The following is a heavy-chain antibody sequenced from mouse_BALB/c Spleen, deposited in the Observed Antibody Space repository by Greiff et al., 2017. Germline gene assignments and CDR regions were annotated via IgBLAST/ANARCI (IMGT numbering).Heavy chain of an antibody. V-gene: IGHV1-7*01. CDR3: ARKGWDYAMDY. CDR1: GYTFTSYW. CDR2: INPSTGYT. D-gene: IGHD2-3*01. J-gene: IGHJ4*01. Sequence: QVQLKESGAELAKPGASVKMSCKASGYTFTSYWMHWVKQRPGQGLEWIGYINPSTGYTEYNQKFKDKATLTADKSSSTAYMQLSSLTSEDSAVYYCARKGWDYAMDYWGQGTSVTVSS.